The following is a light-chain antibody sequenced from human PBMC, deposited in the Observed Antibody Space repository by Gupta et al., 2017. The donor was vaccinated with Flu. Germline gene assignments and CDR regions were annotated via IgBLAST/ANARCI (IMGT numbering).Light chain of an antibody. CDR3: QSADSSGSYV. CDR1: ALPKQY. V-gene: IGLV3-25*02. J-gene: IGLJ1*01. Sequence: SYELTQPPSVSVSPGQTARITCSGDALPKQYAHWYQQKPGQAPVVVIYKDIERPSGIPERFSGSSSGTTLTLTIRGVEADDEADYYCQSADSSGSYVFGTGTKVTVL. CDR2: KDI.